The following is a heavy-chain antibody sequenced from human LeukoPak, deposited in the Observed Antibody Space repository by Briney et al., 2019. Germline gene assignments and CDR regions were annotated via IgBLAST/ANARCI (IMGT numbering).Heavy chain of an antibody. D-gene: IGHD4-11*01. CDR3: AREPPYTVWFDP. V-gene: IGHV4-34*01. J-gene: IGHJ5*02. CDR1: GGSFSGYY. Sequence: PSETLSLTCAVYGGSFSGYYWSWIRQPPGKGLEWIGEINHSGSTNYNPSLKSRVTISVDTSKNQFSLKLSSVTAADTAVYYCAREPPYTVWFDPWGQGTLVTVSS. CDR2: INHSGST.